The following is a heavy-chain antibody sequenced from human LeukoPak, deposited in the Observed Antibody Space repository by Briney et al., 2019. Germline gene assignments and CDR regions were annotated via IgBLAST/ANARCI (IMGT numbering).Heavy chain of an antibody. V-gene: IGHV3-48*01. CDR1: GFTFNTFG. Sequence: GGSLRLSCATSGFTFNTFGMHWVRQAPGKGLEWVSYITGSATTTYYADSVKGRLTISRDNGKNSLYLQMNSLRAEDTSVYYCARDVGYRSWFDPWGQGTLVIVSS. D-gene: IGHD5-18*01. CDR2: ITGSATTT. J-gene: IGHJ5*02. CDR3: ARDVGYRSWFDP.